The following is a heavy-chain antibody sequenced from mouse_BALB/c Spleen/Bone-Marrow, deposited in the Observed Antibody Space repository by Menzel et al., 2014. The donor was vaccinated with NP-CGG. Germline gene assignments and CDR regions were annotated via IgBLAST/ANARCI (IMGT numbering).Heavy chain of an antibody. Sequence: QVQLQQSGAELAKPGASVKMSCKASGYTFTSYWMHWVKQRPGQGLEWIGYINPSTGYTEYNQKFKDKATLTADKSSSTAYMQLSSLTSEDSAVYYCARHYRYYFDYWGQCTTLTVSS. D-gene: IGHD2-14*01. CDR2: INPSTGYT. CDR3: ARHYRYYFDY. J-gene: IGHJ2*01. V-gene: IGHV1-7*01. CDR1: GYTFTSYW.